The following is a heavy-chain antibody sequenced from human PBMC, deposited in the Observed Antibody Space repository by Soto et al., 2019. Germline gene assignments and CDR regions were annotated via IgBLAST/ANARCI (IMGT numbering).Heavy chain of an antibody. J-gene: IGHJ4*02. CDR2: IHYSGST. V-gene: IGHV4-59*11. CDR1: GVSITSHY. CDR3: TVGGAGHPFDY. D-gene: IGHD3-16*01. Sequence: QVQLQESGPGLVKPSETLSLTCTVSGVSITSHYWTWIRQPPGKGLEWIGNIHYSGSTNYSPSLKGRVIISVDTSENQPPLKLSSVTTADTAVYYCTVGGAGHPFDYWGQGTLVTVSS.